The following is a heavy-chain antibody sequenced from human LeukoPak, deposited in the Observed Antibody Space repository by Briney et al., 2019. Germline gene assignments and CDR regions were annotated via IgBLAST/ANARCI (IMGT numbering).Heavy chain of an antibody. J-gene: IGHJ3*02. CDR2: ISGSGGST. V-gene: IGHV3-23*01. D-gene: IGHD6-19*01. Sequence: PGGSLRLSCAASEFTFSSYAMSWVRQAPGKGLEWVSAISGSGGSTYYADSVKGRFTISRDNSKNTLYLQMNSLRAEDTAVYYCAKGTGVAVAGHLEGDAFDIWGQGTMVTVSS. CDR1: EFTFSSYA. CDR3: AKGTGVAVAGHLEGDAFDI.